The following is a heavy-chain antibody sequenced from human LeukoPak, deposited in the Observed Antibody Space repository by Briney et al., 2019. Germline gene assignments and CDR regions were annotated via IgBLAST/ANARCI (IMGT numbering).Heavy chain of an antibody. CDR1: GGTISRYL. CDR2: IDYSGST. CDR3: ARDRRRELLHSISS. D-gene: IGHD1-26*01. Sequence: SETLSITCTVSGGTISRYLWSWIRQPPGKGLERIAYIDYSGSTNYNPSLKSRLTISLDASKNQFSLKLSSVTAADTAVYYCARDRRRELLHSISSWDQGTMVTVSS. J-gene: IGHJ3*01. V-gene: IGHV4-59*01.